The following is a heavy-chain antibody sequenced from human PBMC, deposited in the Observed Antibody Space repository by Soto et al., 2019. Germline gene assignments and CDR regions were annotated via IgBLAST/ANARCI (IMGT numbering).Heavy chain of an antibody. Sequence: EVQVLESGGGLVQPGGSLRLSCEASGFTFSTSSMSWVRQAPGKGLEWVSSISGSGDYTNYADSVKGRFTISRDNSKNTLYLQINSLTAEDTSVYYCANHGGFDIWGQGTMVAVSS. V-gene: IGHV3-23*01. D-gene: IGHD4-17*01. CDR2: ISGSGDYT. CDR1: GFTFSTSS. J-gene: IGHJ3*02. CDR3: ANHGGFDI.